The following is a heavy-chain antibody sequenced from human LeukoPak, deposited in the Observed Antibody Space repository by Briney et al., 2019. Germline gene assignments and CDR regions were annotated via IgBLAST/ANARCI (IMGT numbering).Heavy chain of an antibody. D-gene: IGHD3-16*02. CDR2: IYVTGT. Sequence: ASEILSLTCTVSGGSIGTYYWSWIRQSPGKGLEWIGYIYVTGTRYNPYLQSRVTISVDRSRNQFFLKMSSVTAADTAVYYCARHIGGGIEDMDVWGKGTKVIVSS. V-gene: IGHV4-59*08. CDR1: GGSIGTYY. J-gene: IGHJ6*03. CDR3: ARHIGGGIEDMDV.